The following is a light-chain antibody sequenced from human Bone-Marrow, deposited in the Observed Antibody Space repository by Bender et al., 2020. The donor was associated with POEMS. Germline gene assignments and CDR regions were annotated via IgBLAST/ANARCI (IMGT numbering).Light chain of an antibody. CDR3: AVWDDSLNGWV. CDR1: SYNIGAHA. Sequence: QSVLTQPPSASGTPGQRVTISCSGGSYNIGAHAVNWYQHLPGTAPKLLIYSSHRRPSEVPDRFSGSRSGTSASLAISGLQSEDEADYYCAVWDDSLNGWVFGGGTKLTVL. CDR2: SSH. V-gene: IGLV1-44*01. J-gene: IGLJ3*02.